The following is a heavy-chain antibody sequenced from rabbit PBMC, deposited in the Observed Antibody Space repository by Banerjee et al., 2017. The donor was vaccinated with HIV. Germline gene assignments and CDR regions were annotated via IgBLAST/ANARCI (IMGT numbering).Heavy chain of an antibody. CDR1: GIDFNNYY. D-gene: IGHD4-1*01. CDR3: AIMNSRGWGDFNL. CDR2: INTSSGNT. V-gene: IGHV1S45*01. J-gene: IGHJ4*01. Sequence: QEQLEESGGDLVKPEGSLTLTCTASGIDFNNYYMCWVRQAPGKGLEWIACINTSSGNTVYATWAKGRFTISRTSSTTVTLQMTSLTAADTATYFCAIMNSRGWGDFNLWGPGTLVTVS.